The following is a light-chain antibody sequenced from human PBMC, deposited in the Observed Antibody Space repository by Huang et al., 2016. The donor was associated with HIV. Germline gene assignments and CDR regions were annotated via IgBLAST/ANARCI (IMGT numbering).Light chain of an antibody. Sequence: DIQMTQSPSSLSASVGDRVTITCRASQSITNYLNWYQQKPGTAPKVRIYAASRLQSGVPSRFSGSGSGTDFTLTISCLQPEDFATYYCQQTYNTPRTFGQGTKVEIK. CDR3: QQTYNTPRT. V-gene: IGKV1-39*01. CDR1: QSITNY. CDR2: AAS. J-gene: IGKJ1*01.